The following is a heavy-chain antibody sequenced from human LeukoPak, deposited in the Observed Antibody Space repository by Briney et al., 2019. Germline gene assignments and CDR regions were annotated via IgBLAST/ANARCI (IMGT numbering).Heavy chain of an antibody. CDR2: INPNSGDT. J-gene: IGHJ4*02. D-gene: IGHD3-22*01. CDR1: GYTFTSYG. V-gene: IGHV1-2*02. CDR3: ARVDDRGHYYDSSGPRKLFDY. Sequence: ASVKVSCKASGYTFTSYGISWVRQAPGQGLEWMGWINPNSGDTNYAQKFQGRVTMTRDTSIRTAYIELSRLRSDDTAVYYCARVDDRGHYYDSSGPRKLFDYWGQGTLVTVSS.